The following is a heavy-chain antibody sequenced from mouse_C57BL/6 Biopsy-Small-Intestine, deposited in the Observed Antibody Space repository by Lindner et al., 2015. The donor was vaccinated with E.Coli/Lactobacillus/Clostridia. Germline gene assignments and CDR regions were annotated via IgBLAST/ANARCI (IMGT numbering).Heavy chain of an antibody. Sequence: VQLQESGAELARPGASVKLSCKASGYTFTSYGISWVKQRIGQGLEWIGEIYPRSGKTYSNERFKGKATLTADTSSSTAYMELRSLTSADSAVYFCSRRGELTFDYWGQGTTLTVSS. CDR2: IYPRSGKT. D-gene: IGHD1-3*01. J-gene: IGHJ2*01. CDR3: SRRGELTFDY. V-gene: IGHV1-81*01. CDR1: GYTFTSYG.